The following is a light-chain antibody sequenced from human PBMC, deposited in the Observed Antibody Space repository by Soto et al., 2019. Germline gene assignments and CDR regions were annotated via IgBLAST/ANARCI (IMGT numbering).Light chain of an antibody. CDR3: QAWDS. CDR1: KLGDKY. CDR2: QDS. J-gene: IGLJ2*01. Sequence: SYELTQPPSVSVSPGQTASITCSGDKLGDKYACWYQQKPGQSPVLVIYQDSKRPSGIPERFSGSNSGNTATLTISGTQAMDEADYYCQAWDSFGGGTKLRP. V-gene: IGLV3-1*01.